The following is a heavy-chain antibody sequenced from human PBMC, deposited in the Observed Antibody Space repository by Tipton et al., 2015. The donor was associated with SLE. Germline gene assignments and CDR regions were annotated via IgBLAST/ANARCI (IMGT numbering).Heavy chain of an antibody. Sequence: GSLRLSCAASGFTFSSYSMNWVRQAPGKGLEWVSSISSSSTYIYYADSVKGRFTISRDNAKNSLSLQMNSLRAEDTALYYCARDSFSAHYYYMDVWGKGTTVTVSS. D-gene: IGHD3-3*02. CDR2: ISSSSTYI. CDR3: ARDSFSAHYYYMDV. J-gene: IGHJ6*03. CDR1: GFTFSSYS. V-gene: IGHV3-21*04.